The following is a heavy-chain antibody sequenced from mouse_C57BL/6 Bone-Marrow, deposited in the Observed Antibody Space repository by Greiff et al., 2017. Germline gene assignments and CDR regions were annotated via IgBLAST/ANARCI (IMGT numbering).Heavy chain of an antibody. J-gene: IGHJ1*03. CDR3: ASHYVSSHWYFDF. V-gene: IGHV1-81*01. CDR1: GYTFTSYG. D-gene: IGHD1-1*01. CDR2: IYPRSGNT. Sequence: QVQLQQSGAELARPGASVKLSCTASGYTFTSYGISWVKQRTGQGLEWIGEIYPRSGNTYYNEKFKGKATLTADKSYRTAYMELRSLTSEDAAVSFCASHYVSSHWYFDFWGTGTTVTVSS.